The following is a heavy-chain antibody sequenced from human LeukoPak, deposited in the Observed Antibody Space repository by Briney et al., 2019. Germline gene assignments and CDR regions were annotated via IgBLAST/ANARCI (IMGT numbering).Heavy chain of an antibody. V-gene: IGHV3-21*01. CDR3: ARDLLRLGELSGYFNY. Sequence: PGGSLRLSCAASGFTFSSYSMNWVRQAPGKGLEWVSSISSSSYIYYADSVKGRFTISRDNAKNSLYLQMNSLRAEDTAVYYCARDLLRLGELSGYFNYWGQGTLVTVSS. CDR1: GFTFSSYS. D-gene: IGHD3-16*02. CDR2: ISSSSYI. J-gene: IGHJ4*02.